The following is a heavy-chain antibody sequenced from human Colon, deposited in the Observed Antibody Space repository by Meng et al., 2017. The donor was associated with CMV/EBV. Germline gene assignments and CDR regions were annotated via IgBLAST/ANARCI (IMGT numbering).Heavy chain of an antibody. CDR2: ISSSDGRT. Sequence: GGSLRLSCAASGFTFSSYAMSWVRQAPGKGPEWVSAISSSDGRTSYADSVRGRFTISRDNSKNTLYLQMNSLRAEDTAVYYCARVSQRYGVDFDYWGQGTLVTVSS. CDR1: GFTFSSYA. D-gene: IGHD3-9*01. V-gene: IGHV3-23*01. J-gene: IGHJ4*02. CDR3: ARVSQRYGVDFDY.